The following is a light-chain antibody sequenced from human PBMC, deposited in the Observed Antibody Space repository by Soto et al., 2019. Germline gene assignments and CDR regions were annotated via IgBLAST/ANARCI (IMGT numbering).Light chain of an antibody. J-gene: IGLJ3*02. V-gene: IGLV3-9*01. CDR2: RDS. CDR1: NIGSKN. Sequence: SYELTQPLSVSVALGQTARITCGGNNIGSKNVHWYQQKPGQAPVLVIYRDSNRPSGIPERFSGSNSGNTATLTISRAQAGDGADYYCHVWDSSPNWVFGGGTKLTVL. CDR3: HVWDSSPNWV.